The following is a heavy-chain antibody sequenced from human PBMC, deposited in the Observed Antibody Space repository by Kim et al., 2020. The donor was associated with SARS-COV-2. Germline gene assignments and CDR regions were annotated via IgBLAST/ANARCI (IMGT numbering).Heavy chain of an antibody. V-gene: IGHV1-69*13. CDR2: LDTVRGTV. J-gene: IGHJ3*02. CDR1: GGSFYSYT. CDR3: ARDSDDGVVIYAFNI. D-gene: IGHD3-3*01. Sequence: SVKVSCKASGGSFYSYTLNWVRQAPGQGLEWMGALDTVRGTVNYAQKFRGRVTIDSDESASTAYMELNSLRLDDTALYYCARDSDDGVVIYAFNIWGQG.